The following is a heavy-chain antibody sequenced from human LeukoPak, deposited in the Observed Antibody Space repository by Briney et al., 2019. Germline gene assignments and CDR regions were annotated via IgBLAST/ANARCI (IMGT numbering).Heavy chain of an antibody. CDR2: VYYSGSI. V-gene: IGHV4-59*01. CDR3: ARDAHCSSTSCYGGARAFDI. D-gene: IGHD2-2*01. Sequence: PSENLSLTCTVSSGSISSYYWSWIGPRQGQEREWWGCVYYSGSINYNPSLKSRVTISVDTSKNQFSLKLSSVTAADTAVYYCARDAHCSSTSCYGGARAFDIWGQGTMVTVSS. J-gene: IGHJ3*02. CDR1: SGSISSYY.